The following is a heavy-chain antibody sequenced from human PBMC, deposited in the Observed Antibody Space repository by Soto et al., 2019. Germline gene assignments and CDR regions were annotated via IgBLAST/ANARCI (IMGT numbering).Heavy chain of an antibody. CDR3: ARASGESYPGSRVFDS. Sequence: PGGSLRLSCAASGFTFSSNAMSWVRQAPGKGLEWVSVITNTGGDTHYADSVKGRFTISRDNSKNTLYLQMNSLRAEDTAIYYCARASGESYPGSRVFDSWGQGTRVTVSS. D-gene: IGHD3-10*01. CDR2: ITNTGGDT. J-gene: IGHJ4*02. V-gene: IGHV3-23*01. CDR1: GFTFSSNA.